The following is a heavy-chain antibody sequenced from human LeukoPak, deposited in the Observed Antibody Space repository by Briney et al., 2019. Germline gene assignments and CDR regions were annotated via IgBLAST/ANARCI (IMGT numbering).Heavy chain of an antibody. J-gene: IGHJ3*02. CDR3: ARDPGDYVGNDAFDI. CDR2: IWYDGSNK. D-gene: IGHD4-17*01. Sequence: GGSLRLSCAASGFTFSSYGMYWVRQAPGRGLGWVAVIWYDGSNKYYADSVKGRFTVFRDNSKNTVYLQMNSLRAEDTAVYYCARDPGDYVGNDAFDIWGQGTMVTVSS. V-gene: IGHV3-33*01. CDR1: GFTFSSYG.